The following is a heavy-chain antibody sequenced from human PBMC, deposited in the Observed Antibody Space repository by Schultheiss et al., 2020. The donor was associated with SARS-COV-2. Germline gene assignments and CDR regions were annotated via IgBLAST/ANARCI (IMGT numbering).Heavy chain of an antibody. V-gene: IGHV4-59*08. D-gene: IGHD6-6*01. CDR3: ARGDRYSSSMSSLDY. CDR1: SGSLIPYY. Sequence: SETLSLTCTVSSGSLIPYYWTWIRQPPGKGLEWIGYISYTGSPSYNPSLKSRVTFSLDTSKKQFSLKLSSVTAADTAVYYCARGDRYSSSMSSLDYWGQGTLVTVSS. J-gene: IGHJ4*02. CDR2: ISYTGSP.